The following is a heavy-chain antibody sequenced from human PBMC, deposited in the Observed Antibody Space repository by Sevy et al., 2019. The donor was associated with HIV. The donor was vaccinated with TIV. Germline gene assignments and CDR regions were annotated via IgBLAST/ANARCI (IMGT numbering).Heavy chain of an antibody. CDR1: GFTFSDYW. V-gene: IGHV3-7*01. CDR2: VKQDGGGQ. Sequence: GGSLRLSCAASGFTFSDYWMSWVRQAPGKGLEWVANVKQDGGGQYSVDSVKGRFTISRDNTKNAVHLQMNSLRAEDTAVYYCARALSSTGCIFDYWGQGTLVTVSS. D-gene: IGHD2-2*01. J-gene: IGHJ4*02. CDR3: ARALSSTGCIFDY.